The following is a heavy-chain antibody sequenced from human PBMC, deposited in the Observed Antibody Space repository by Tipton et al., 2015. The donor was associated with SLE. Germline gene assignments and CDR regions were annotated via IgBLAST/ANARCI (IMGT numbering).Heavy chain of an antibody. Sequence: LVQSGPEVKKPGSSVKVSCKASGGTFSSHTINWVRQAPGQGLEWMGRIIPILGKTNYAQKFQGRVAIIADKSTSTAYMELSSLRSEDTAVYYCSRHIRENSYDNSGYVDGLLEYMDVWGKGTTVTVSS. J-gene: IGHJ6*03. CDR2: IIPILGKT. D-gene: IGHD3-22*01. V-gene: IGHV1-69*02. CDR3: SRHIRENSYDNSGYVDGLLEYMDV. CDR1: GGTFSSHT.